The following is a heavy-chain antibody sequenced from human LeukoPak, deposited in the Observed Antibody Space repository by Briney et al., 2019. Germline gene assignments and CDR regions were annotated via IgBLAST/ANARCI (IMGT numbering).Heavy chain of an antibody. D-gene: IGHD6-19*01. J-gene: IGHJ4*02. CDR2: IYSGGST. CDR3: ARDAGYSSGWLDFDY. V-gene: IGHV3-66*01. Sequence: GGSLRLSCAASGFTVSSYYMSWVRQAPGKGLEWVSVIYSGGSTYYSDSVKGRFVISRDKSKNKVNLQMNSLRVEDTAVYYCARDAGYSSGWLDFDYWGQGTLVTVSS. CDR1: GFTVSSYY.